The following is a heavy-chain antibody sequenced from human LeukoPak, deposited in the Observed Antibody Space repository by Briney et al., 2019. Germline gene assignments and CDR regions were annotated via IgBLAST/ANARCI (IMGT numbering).Heavy chain of an antibody. J-gene: IGHJ3*02. Sequence: TSETLSLTCIVSGGSISSISSNNYHWGWIRQPPGKGLEWIGSIYYSGSTYYNPSLKSRVTISVDTSKNQFSLKLSSVTAADTAVYYCAAGTIFGVGKIWGQGTMVTVSS. D-gene: IGHD3-3*01. V-gene: IGHV4-39*01. CDR3: AAGTIFGVGKI. CDR1: GGSISSISSNNYH. CDR2: IYYSGST.